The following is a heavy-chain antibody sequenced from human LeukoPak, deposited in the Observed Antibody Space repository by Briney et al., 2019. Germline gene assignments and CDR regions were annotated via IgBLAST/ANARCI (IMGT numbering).Heavy chain of an antibody. CDR2: IYYSGST. CDR1: GGSISSYY. CDR3: ASETEAAVDI. Sequence: SETLSRTCTVSGGSISSYYWSWIRQPPGKGLEWIGYIYYSGSTNYNPSLKSRVTISVDTSKNQFSLKLSSVTAADTAVYYCASETEAAVDIWGQGTMVTVSS. V-gene: IGHV4-59*01. J-gene: IGHJ3*02. D-gene: IGHD6-13*01.